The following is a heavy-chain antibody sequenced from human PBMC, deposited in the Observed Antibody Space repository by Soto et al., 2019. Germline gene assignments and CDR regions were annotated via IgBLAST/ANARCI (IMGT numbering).Heavy chain of an antibody. CDR2: INAADGDT. V-gene: IGHV1-3*01. CDR1: GYTFTSYT. J-gene: IGHJ4*02. D-gene: IGHD6-19*01. Sequence: QVQLVQSGAEVEKPGASVKVSCRTSGYTFTSYTVHWVRQAPGQRLEWMGWINAADGDTKYSQRFQGRVTITRDTPARTVYMELSSLTSEATAVYYCERGLAVAGQVDYWGQGTLVTVSS. CDR3: ERGLAVAGQVDY.